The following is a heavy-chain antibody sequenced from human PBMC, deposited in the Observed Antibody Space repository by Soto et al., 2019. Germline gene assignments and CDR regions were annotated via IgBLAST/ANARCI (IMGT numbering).Heavy chain of an antibody. CDR3: AKSTRSPDF. Sequence: PGGSLRLSCAASGFTFSSYAMSWVRQAPGKGLEWVSTVSGSGGSTYYADSVKGRFTISRDNSENTLYLQMNSLRAEDTAVYYCAKSTRSPDFWGQGTLVTVSS. CDR1: GFTFSSYA. V-gene: IGHV3-23*01. J-gene: IGHJ4*02. CDR2: VSGSGGST.